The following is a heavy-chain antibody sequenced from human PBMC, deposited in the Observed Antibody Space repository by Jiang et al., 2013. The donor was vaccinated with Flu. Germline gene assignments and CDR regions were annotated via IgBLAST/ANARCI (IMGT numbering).Heavy chain of an antibody. V-gene: IGHV5-51*01. J-gene: IGHJ4*02. D-gene: IGHD4-17*01. CDR3: ARHAVDYGDYADY. Sequence: FSNYWIGWVAPDARERPGVVGIIHGGESEIRYSPSFQGQVTISADKSISAAYLQWDYLQASDSGIYFCARHAVDYGDYADYWGQGTLVTVSS. CDR1: FSNYW. CDR2: IHGGESEI.